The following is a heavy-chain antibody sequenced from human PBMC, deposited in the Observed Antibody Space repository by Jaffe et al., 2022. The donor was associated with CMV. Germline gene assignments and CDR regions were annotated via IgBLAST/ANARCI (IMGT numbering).Heavy chain of an antibody. CDR3: ARARGYSGYDQGKNYYYYMDV. CDR2: IYYSGST. Sequence: QVQLQESGPGLVKPSETLSLTCTVSGGSISSYYWSWIRQPPGKGLEWIGYIYYSGSTNYNPSLKSRVTISVDTSKNQFSLKLSSVTAADTAVYYCARARGYSGYDQGKNYYYYMDVWGKGTTVTVSS. V-gene: IGHV4-59*01. J-gene: IGHJ6*03. CDR1: GGSISSYY. D-gene: IGHD5-12*01.